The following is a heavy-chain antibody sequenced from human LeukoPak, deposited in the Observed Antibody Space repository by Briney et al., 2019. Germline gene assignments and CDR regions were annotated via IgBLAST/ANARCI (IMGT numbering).Heavy chain of an antibody. CDR2: IYSSGTT. V-gene: IGHV4-4*07. J-gene: IGHJ4*02. CDR3: ARDYDKAFDY. Sequence: KPSATLSFTCTVSGASVTTYYWSWIRQPAGKGLEWIGSIYSSGTTTYNLSLRGRVTMSLDTSRNQVSLKLSSVVAADTAMYYCARDYDKAFDYWGQGTLVTVSS. D-gene: IGHD3-16*01. CDR1: GASVTTYY.